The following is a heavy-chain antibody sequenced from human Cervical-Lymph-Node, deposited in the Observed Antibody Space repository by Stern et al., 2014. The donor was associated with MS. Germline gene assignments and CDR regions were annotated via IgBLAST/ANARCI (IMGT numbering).Heavy chain of an antibody. CDR1: GYTFSNFW. CDR3: VRRRDSAGYDTFDL. Sequence: EVQLLESGAEVKKPGESLKISCRTSGYTFSNFWIGWVRQMPGQGLEWMGVIYPADSDTTYSPSFQGQVTISADESISTAYLQWRSLKASDTAMYYCVRRRDSAGYDTFDLWGQGTMLIVSS. V-gene: IGHV5-51*01. CDR2: IYPADSDT. D-gene: IGHD3-22*01. J-gene: IGHJ3*01.